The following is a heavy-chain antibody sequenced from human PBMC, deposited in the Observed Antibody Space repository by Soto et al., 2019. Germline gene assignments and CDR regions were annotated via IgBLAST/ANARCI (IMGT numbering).Heavy chain of an antibody. V-gene: IGHV1-2*02. CDR1: GYSFTDYY. CDR3: AKPLGDDAFDV. Sequence: ASVKVSCKAAGYSFTDYYMHWVRQAPVQGLEWMGWINPDNGDTKYAQMFQDRVTMTRDTSITTVYMELSSLISDDTAVYFCAKPLGDDAFDVWGQGTVVTVSS. J-gene: IGHJ3*01. D-gene: IGHD3-16*01. CDR2: INPDNGDT.